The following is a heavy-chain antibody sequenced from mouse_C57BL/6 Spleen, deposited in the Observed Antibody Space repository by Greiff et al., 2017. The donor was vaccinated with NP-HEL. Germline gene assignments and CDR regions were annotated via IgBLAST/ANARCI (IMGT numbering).Heavy chain of an antibody. V-gene: IGHV1-53*01. D-gene: IGHD1-1*01. J-gene: IGHJ3*01. CDR1: GYTFTSYW. Sequence: QVQLQQPGTELVKPGASVKLSCKASGYTFTSYWMHWVKQRPGQGLEWIGNINPSNGGTNYNEKFKSKATLTVAKYSSTAYMQLSSLTSEDSAVYYFARQSKGGSTVPPWFAYWGQGTLVTVSA. CDR2: INPSNGGT. CDR3: ARQSKGGSTVPPWFAY.